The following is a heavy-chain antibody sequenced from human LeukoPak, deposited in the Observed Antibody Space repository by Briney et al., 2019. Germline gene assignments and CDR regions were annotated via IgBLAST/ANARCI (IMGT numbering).Heavy chain of an antibody. CDR2: IKDDGNEK. CDR1: GFTFTRYW. Sequence: GGSLRLSCAASGFTFTRYWMSWVRQAPGKGLEWVANIKDDGNEKYYAASVRGRFTISRDNTKNSLYLQVNSLRADDTGLYYCTRAARHGDYNYDYYYYMDVWGKGTTVTVSS. J-gene: IGHJ6*03. D-gene: IGHD4-17*01. V-gene: IGHV3-7*01. CDR3: TRAARHGDYNYDYYYYMDV.